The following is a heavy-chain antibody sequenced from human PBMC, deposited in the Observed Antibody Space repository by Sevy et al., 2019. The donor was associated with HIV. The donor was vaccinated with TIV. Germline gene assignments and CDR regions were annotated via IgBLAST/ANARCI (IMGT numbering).Heavy chain of an antibody. D-gene: IGHD3-3*01. V-gene: IGHV3-20*04. CDR1: GFTFDDYG. CDR3: ARDPSSYYDYRSGYHDY. Sequence: GALRLSCAASGFTFDDYGMSWVRQVPGKGPEWVSGINWKGGSTGYADSVKGRFTISRENAKNSLYLQMKSLRAEDTALYYCARDPSSYYDYRSGYHDYWGQGIRVTVSS. J-gene: IGHJ4*02. CDR2: INWKGGST.